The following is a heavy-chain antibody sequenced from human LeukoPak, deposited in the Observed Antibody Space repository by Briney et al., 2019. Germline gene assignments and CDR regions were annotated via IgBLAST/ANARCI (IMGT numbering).Heavy chain of an antibody. CDR2: ISSSSSYI. CDR3: AREYYDFWSRGYFDY. D-gene: IGHD3-3*01. Sequence: GGSLRLSCAASGFTLSGYGMSWVRQAPGKGLEWVSSISSSSSYIYYADSVKGRFTISRDNAKNSLYLQMNSLRAEDTAVYYCAREYYDFWSRGYFDYWGQGTLVTVSS. V-gene: IGHV3-21*01. J-gene: IGHJ4*02. CDR1: GFTLSGYG.